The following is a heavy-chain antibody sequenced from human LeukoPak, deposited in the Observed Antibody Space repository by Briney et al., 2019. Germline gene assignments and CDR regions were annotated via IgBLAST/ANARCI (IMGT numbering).Heavy chain of an antibody. V-gene: IGHV4-59*01. CDR3: ARGASQTYSSSWYPWGYYYGMDV. CDR2: IYYSGST. D-gene: IGHD6-13*01. Sequence: PSETLSLTCTVSGGSISSYYWSWIRQPPGKGLDWIGYIYYSGSTNYNPSLKSRVTISVDTSKNQFSLKLSSVTAADTAVYYCARGASQTYSSSWYPWGYYYGMDVWGQGTTVTVSS. J-gene: IGHJ6*02. CDR1: GGSISSYY.